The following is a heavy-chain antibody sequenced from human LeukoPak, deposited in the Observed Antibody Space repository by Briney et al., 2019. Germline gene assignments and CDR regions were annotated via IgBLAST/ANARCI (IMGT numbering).Heavy chain of an antibody. J-gene: IGHJ4*02. D-gene: IGHD6-13*01. CDR2: INPNSGGT. V-gene: IGHV1-2*06. CDR1: GYTFTGYY. Sequence: ASVKVSCKASGYTFTGYYMYWVRQAPRQGLEWMGRINPNSGGTNYAQKFQGRVTMTRDTSISTAYMELSRLRSDDTAVYYCAREGIAAAGVDYWGQGTLVTVSS. CDR3: AREGIAAAGVDY.